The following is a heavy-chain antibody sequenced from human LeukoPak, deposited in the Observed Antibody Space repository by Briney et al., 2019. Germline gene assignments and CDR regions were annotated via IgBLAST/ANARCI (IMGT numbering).Heavy chain of an antibody. D-gene: IGHD6-19*01. V-gene: IGHV3-11*06. CDR2: ISSSSSYT. CDR1: GFTFSDYY. Sequence: GGSLRLSCAASGFTFSDYYMRWIRQAPGKGLEWVSYISSSSSYTNYADSVKGRFTISRDNAKNSLYLQMNSLRAEDTAVYYGARDRSAAKDSSGWYFDPWGQGTLVTVSS. J-gene: IGHJ5*02. CDR3: ARDRSAAKDSSGWYFDP.